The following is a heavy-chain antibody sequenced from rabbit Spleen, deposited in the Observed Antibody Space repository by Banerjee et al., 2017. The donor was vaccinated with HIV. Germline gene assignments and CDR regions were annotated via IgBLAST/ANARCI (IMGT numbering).Heavy chain of an antibody. V-gene: IGHV1S40*01. J-gene: IGHJ3*01. D-gene: IGHD2-1*01. CDR2: AYAGSSGST. CDR3: ARWDYDNYGEAL. Sequence: QSLEESGGGLVQPGGSLTLSCKASGFSFNEFSFNGGYDMCWVRQAPGKGLEWVACAYAGSSGSTYYATWAKGRFTISKTSSTTVTLQMTSLTAADTATYFCARWDYDNYGEALWGQGTLVPVS. CDR1: GFSFNEFSFNGGYD.